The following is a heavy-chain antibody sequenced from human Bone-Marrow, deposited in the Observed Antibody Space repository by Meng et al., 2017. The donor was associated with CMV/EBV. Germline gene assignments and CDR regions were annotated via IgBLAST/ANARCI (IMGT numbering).Heavy chain of an antibody. CDR1: GYTFTGYY. V-gene: IGHV1-2*02. CDR2: INPNSGGT. Sequence: ASVKVSCKASGYTFTGYYMHWVRQAPGQGLEWMGWINPNSGGTNYEQKFQGRVTMTRDTSISTPYMELSRLRSDDTAVYYCARDRVPHSSTNFGVAPYYVDYWGQGTLVTVSS. J-gene: IGHJ4*02. CDR3: ARDRVPHSSTNFGVAPYYVDY. D-gene: IGHD3-3*01.